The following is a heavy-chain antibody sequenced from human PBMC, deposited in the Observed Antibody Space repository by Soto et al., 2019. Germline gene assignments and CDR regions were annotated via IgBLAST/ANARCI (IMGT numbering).Heavy chain of an antibody. CDR3: AKRRGAGGHFDY. Sequence: DVQLLESGGGLVQPEGSLRLSCAASGFTFSSYAMGWVRQGPGKGLEWVAVVSIGGSTHYADSVRGRFTISRDNSKNTQPLQMNSLTAEDTAVYFCAKRRGAGGHFDYWGQGALVTVSS. V-gene: IGHV3-23*01. CDR2: VSIGGST. CDR1: GFTFSSYA. D-gene: IGHD2-15*01. J-gene: IGHJ4*02.